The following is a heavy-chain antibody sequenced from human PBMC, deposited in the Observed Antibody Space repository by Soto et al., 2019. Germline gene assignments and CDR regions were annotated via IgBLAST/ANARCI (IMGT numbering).Heavy chain of an antibody. D-gene: IGHD1-26*01. CDR1: GGSTSNYY. CDR2: IYYSGST. CDR3: ARQLGRIDY. V-gene: IGHV4-59*08. J-gene: IGHJ4*02. Sequence: QVQLQESGPGLVKPSETLSLTCTVSGGSTSNYYWSWIRQPPGKGLEWIGNIYYSGSTNYNPSLKSRVAISVDTSKNQFSLNLNSVIAADTAVYYCARQLGRIDYWGQGILVTVSS.